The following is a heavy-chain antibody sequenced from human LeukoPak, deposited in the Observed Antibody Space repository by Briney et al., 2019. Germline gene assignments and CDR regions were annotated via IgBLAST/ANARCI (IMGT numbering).Heavy chain of an antibody. D-gene: IGHD3-3*01. J-gene: IGHJ4*02. CDR1: GGSISSSSYY. Sequence: SETLSLTCTVSGGSISSSSYYWGWIRQPPGKGLEWIGSIYYSGSTYYNPSLKSRVTISVDTSKNQFSLKLSSVTAAGTAVYYCASQYDFWSGYYARDYWGQGTLVTVSS. CDR3: ASQYDFWSGYYARDY. V-gene: IGHV4-39*01. CDR2: IYYSGST.